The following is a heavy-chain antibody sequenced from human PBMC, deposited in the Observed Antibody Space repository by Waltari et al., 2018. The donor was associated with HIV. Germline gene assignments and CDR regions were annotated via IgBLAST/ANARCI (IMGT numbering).Heavy chain of an antibody. V-gene: IGHV5-51*01. CDR3: ARHVRVLQPTVAIGGMDV. CDR2: IDPGDSDA. J-gene: IGHJ6*02. CDR1: GYTFTSYW. Sequence: EVHLEQSGAEVKKPGESLKISCKASGYTFTSYWIGWVRQMPGKGLAWMGIIDPGDSDARYSPSCQGQVTISADKSITTVYLQWSTLKASDTAIYYCARHVRVLQPTVAIGGMDVWGQGTSVTVSS. D-gene: IGHD2-21*01.